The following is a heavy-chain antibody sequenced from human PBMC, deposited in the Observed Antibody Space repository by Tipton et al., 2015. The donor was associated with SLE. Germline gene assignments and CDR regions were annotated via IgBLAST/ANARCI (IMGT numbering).Heavy chain of an antibody. Sequence: GSLRLSCAASGFTFSRYWMHWVRQAPGKGLVWISRINRDGTSTDYEDSVKGRFTISRDNAKYTLYLEMNSLRVDDTAVYFCARTLEWESYPDSWGQGTLVTVSS. J-gene: IGHJ4*02. CDR2: INRDGTST. D-gene: IGHD1-26*01. V-gene: IGHV3-74*01. CDR3: ARTLEWESYPDS. CDR1: GFTFSRYW.